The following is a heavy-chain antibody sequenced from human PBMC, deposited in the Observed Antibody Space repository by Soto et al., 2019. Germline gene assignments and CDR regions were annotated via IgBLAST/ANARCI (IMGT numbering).Heavy chain of an antibody. CDR1: GFTFRSYS. CDR3: GTRAPFHQYYDYIWGSYRPDAFDI. D-gene: IGHD3-16*02. J-gene: IGHJ3*02. Sequence: GGSLRLSCAASGFTFRSYSMSWVRQAPGKGLEWLSYISTSGDTIYYADSVKGRFTVSRDNAKNSLYLQMNSLRAEDTAVYYCGTRAPFHQYYDYIWGSYRPDAFDIWGQGTMVTVSS. V-gene: IGHV3-48*01. CDR2: ISTSGDTI.